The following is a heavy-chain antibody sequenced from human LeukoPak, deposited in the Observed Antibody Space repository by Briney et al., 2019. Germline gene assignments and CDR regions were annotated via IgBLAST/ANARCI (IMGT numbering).Heavy chain of an antibody. CDR2: IYYSGST. J-gene: IGHJ4*02. Sequence: SETLSLTCTVSGGSISSSSYYWGWIRQPPGKGLEWIGSIYYSGSTYYNPSLKSRVTISVDTSKNQFSLKLSSVTAADTAVYYCARRSGTSHGRGDDYWGQGTLVTVSS. D-gene: IGHD1-14*01. CDR1: GGSISSSSYY. CDR3: ARRSGTSHGRGDDY. V-gene: IGHV4-39*01.